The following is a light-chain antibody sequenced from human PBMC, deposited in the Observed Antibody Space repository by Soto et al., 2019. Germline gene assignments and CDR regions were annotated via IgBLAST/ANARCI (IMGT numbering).Light chain of an antibody. CDR3: QQYYDNPYS. Sequence: DIVVTQSPESLSVSLGERATIRCKSSHSVLYGRNNKHYLAWYQQKAGQSPKLLIYWAATREPGVPDRFSGSGSGTDFTLTISSLQAEDVAIYYCQQYYDNPYSFGQVTKLEIK. V-gene: IGKV4-1*01. CDR2: WAA. CDR1: HSVLYGRNNKHY. J-gene: IGKJ2*01.